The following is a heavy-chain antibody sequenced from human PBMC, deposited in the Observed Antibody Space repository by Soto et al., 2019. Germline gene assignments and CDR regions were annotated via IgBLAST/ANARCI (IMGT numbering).Heavy chain of an antibody. D-gene: IGHD2-15*01. Sequence: GGSLRLSCTASGFTFIDYDIHCVRQPTFKCLEWVSAIGRDGKTYYEGSVRGRFTISRENAKNSLYLQMNSLRAGDTAVYYCARRYCSGGTCPGIGFDYWGQGTPVTVSS. V-gene: IGHV3-13*01. CDR3: ARRYCSGGTCPGIGFDY. CDR2: IGRDGKT. J-gene: IGHJ4*02. CDR1: GFTFIDYD.